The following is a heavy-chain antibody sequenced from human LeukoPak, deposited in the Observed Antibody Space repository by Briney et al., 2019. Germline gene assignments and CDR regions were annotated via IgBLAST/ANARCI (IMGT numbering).Heavy chain of an antibody. D-gene: IGHD4-17*01. CDR1: GGTFSSYA. CDR2: IIPILGIA. CDR3: ARESGGRMTTVTYGMDV. J-gene: IGHJ6*02. Sequence: ASVKVSCKASGGTFSSYAISWVRQAPGQGLEWMGRIIPILGIANYAQKFQGRVTITADKSTSTAYMELSSLRSEDTAVYYCARESGGRMTTVTYGMDVWGQGTTVTVSS. V-gene: IGHV1-69*04.